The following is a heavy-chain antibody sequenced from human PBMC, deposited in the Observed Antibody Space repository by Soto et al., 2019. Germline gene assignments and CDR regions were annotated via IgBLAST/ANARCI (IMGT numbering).Heavy chain of an antibody. Sequence: GGSLRLSCAAPGFTFSSFAMSWVRQAPGKGLEWVSYISSSGSIIYYADSVKGRFTISRDNAKNSLYLQMNSLRAEDTAVYYCARDLGYYASDGYFDYWGQGTLVTVSS. D-gene: IGHD3-22*01. CDR1: GFTFSSFA. J-gene: IGHJ4*02. CDR3: ARDLGYYASDGYFDY. CDR2: ISSSGSII. V-gene: IGHV3-48*01.